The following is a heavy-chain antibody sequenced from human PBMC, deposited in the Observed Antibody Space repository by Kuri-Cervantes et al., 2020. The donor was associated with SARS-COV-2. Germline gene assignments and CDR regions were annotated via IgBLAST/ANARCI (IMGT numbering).Heavy chain of an antibody. CDR1: GYTFTSYY. Sequence: ASVKVSCKASGYTFTSYYMHWVRQAPGQGLEWMGIINPSGGSTSYAQKFQGRVTMTTDTSTSTAYMELRSLRSDDTAVYYCASEAFSQWGREPGSIWFDPWGQGTRVT. J-gene: IGHJ5*02. D-gene: IGHD3-10*01. CDR2: INPSGGST. V-gene: IGHV1-46*01. CDR3: ASEAFSQWGREPGSIWFDP.